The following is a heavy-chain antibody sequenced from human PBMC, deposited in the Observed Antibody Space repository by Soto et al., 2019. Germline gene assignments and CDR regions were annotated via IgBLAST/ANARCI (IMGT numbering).Heavy chain of an antibody. J-gene: IGHJ5*02. D-gene: IGHD1-1*01. Sequence: EVQLVESGGGLVQPGGSLRLSCAASGFTFSSYWMHWARQAPGKGLVWVSRIKSDGSSTSYADSVKGRFTISRDNAKNTLYLQMNSLRAEDTAVYYCARDYSNIWRGWFDPWGQGTLVTVSS. CDR1: GFTFSSYW. CDR3: ARDYSNIWRGWFDP. V-gene: IGHV3-74*01. CDR2: IKSDGSST.